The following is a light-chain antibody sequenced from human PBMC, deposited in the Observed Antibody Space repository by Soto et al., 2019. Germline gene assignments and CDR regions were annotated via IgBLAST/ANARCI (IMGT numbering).Light chain of an antibody. V-gene: IGKV3-20*01. CDR3: QQYGASPRT. CDR1: QTISSNN. Sequence: DIVMTQSPGTLSLSPGERATLSCRASQTISSNNLAWYQQKPGQSPRLLIYGSSSRATGIPDRFSGRGSGTDFTLTISRLEPEDFAVYYCQQYGASPRTFGQGTKVEI. CDR2: GSS. J-gene: IGKJ1*01.